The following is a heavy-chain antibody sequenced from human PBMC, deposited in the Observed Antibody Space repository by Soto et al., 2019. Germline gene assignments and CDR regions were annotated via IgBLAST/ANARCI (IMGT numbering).Heavy chain of an antibody. CDR1: GDSISNLDYF. Sequence: SETLSLTFSVSGDSISNLDYFWAWIRQPPGQALEYIGYIYKSATTYYNPSFESRVAISVYTSKSQFSLHVTSVTAADTAVYFCARGRYCLTGRCFPNWFDSWGQGALVTVSS. D-gene: IGHD7-27*01. V-gene: IGHV4-30-4*01. CDR2: IYKSATT. J-gene: IGHJ5*01. CDR3: ARGRYCLTGRCFPNWFDS.